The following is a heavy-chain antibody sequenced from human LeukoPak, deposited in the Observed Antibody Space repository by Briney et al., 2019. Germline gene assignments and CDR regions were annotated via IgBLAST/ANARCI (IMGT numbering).Heavy chain of an antibody. CDR2: IYHSGST. D-gene: IGHD6-6*01. V-gene: IGHV4-4*02. Sequence: PSETLSLTCAVSGGSLSSSNWWSGVRQPPGKGLEWIGEIYHSGSTNYNPSLKSRVTISVDKSKNQFSLKLSSVTAADTAVYYCARDVILEYSSLDIWGQGTMVTVSS. CDR1: GGSLSSSNW. J-gene: IGHJ3*02. CDR3: ARDVILEYSSLDI.